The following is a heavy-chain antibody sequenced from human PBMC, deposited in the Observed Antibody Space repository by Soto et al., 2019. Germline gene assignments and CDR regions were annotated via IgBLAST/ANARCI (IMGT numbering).Heavy chain of an antibody. D-gene: IGHD3-22*01. Sequence: SETLSLTCTVSGGPISSGGYYWSWIRQHPGKGLEWIGYIYYSGSTYYNPSLKSRVTISVDTSKNQFSLKLSSVTAADTAVYYCARDWGTYDGSGYYHRRYNWFDPWGQGTLVTVSS. V-gene: IGHV4-31*03. CDR2: IYYSGST. J-gene: IGHJ5*02. CDR1: GGPISSGGYY. CDR3: ARDWGTYDGSGYYHRRYNWFDP.